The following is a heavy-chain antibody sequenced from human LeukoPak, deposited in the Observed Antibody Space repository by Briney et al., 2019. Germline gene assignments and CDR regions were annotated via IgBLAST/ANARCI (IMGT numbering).Heavy chain of an antibody. CDR3: YARPVLPAAFLPSGNYMDV. Sequence: AGGSLRLSCAASGLNVTYNYMSGVRQAPGKGLEWLSVIYSGGMTYYADSVKGRFIISRDNSKNTLYLQMNRLRAEDTAVYYCYARPVLPAAFLPSGNYMDVWGKGTTVTVSS. V-gene: IGHV3-53*01. D-gene: IGHD2-2*01. CDR2: IYSGGMT. CDR1: GLNVTYNY. J-gene: IGHJ6*03.